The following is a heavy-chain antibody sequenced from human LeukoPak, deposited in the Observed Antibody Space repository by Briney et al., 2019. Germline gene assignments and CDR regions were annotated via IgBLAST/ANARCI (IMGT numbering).Heavy chain of an antibody. CDR2: IYTSGST. CDR1: AGSISSGSYY. J-gene: IGHJ4*02. Sequence: SETLSLTCTVAAGSISSGSYYWSWIRQPAGKGLEWIGRIYTSGSTNYNPSLKSRVTISVDTSKNQFSLKLSSVTAADTAVYYCARDGYNYRRFDYWGQGTLVTVSS. CDR3: ARDGYNYRRFDY. V-gene: IGHV4-61*02. D-gene: IGHD5-24*01.